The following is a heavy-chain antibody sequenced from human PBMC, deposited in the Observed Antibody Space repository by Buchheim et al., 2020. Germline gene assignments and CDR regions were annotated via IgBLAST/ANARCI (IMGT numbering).Heavy chain of an antibody. CDR3: ARWVPMNYDSSGLSYGMDV. V-gene: IGHV1-2*02. Sequence: QVQLVQSGAEVKKPGASVKVSCKASGYTFTGYYMHWVRQSPGQGLEWMGWINPNSGGTNYAQKFQGRVTMTRDPSISPAYMELRRLRSDDTAVYYCARWVPMNYDSSGLSYGMDVWGQGTT. D-gene: IGHD3-22*01. J-gene: IGHJ6*02. CDR1: GYTFTGYY. CDR2: INPNSGGT.